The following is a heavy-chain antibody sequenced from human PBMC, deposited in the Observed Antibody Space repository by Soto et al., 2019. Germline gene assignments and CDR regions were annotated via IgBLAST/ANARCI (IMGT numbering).Heavy chain of an antibody. CDR2: ISGSGGST. V-gene: IGHV3-23*01. CDR3: AREGYYGSGSYRYNWFDP. J-gene: IGHJ5*02. CDR1: GFTFISYA. D-gene: IGHD3-10*01. Sequence: GGSLRLSCAASGFTFISYAMSWVRQAPGKGLEWVSAISGSGGSTYYADSVKGRFTISRDNSKNSLYLQMNSLRAEDTAVYYCAREGYYGSGSYRYNWFDPWGQGTLVTVSS.